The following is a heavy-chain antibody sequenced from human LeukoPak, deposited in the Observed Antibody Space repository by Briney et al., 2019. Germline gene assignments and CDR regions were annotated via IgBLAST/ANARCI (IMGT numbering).Heavy chain of an antibody. J-gene: IGHJ5*02. CDR3: AKCSTSAYTTGWCNWIDP. Sequence: GGSLRLSCAASRFILSSDAMNWVRQAPGKGLEWVSSTVSRGTTQYADSVKGRFTVSRDTSKNTLYLQMNSLRADDTAVYYCAKCSTSAYTTGWCNWIDPWGQGTLVTVSS. CDR1: RFILSSDA. D-gene: IGHD6-19*01. V-gene: IGHV3-23*01. CDR2: TVSRGTT.